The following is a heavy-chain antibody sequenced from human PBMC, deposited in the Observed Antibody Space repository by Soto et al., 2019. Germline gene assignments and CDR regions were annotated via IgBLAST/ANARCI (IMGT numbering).Heavy chain of an antibody. CDR1: GFTLTSYR. V-gene: IGHV1-18*01. CDR2: ISAYNGNR. CDR3: ARDTPPIDY. Sequence: QVQLVQSGAEVKKPGASVKVSCKASGFTLTSYRISWVRQAPGQGLEWMGWISAYNGNRNYAQNLQGRVTMTTDTSTSTDYMELRSLRSDDTAVYYCARDTPPIDYWGQGTLVTVSS. J-gene: IGHJ4*02.